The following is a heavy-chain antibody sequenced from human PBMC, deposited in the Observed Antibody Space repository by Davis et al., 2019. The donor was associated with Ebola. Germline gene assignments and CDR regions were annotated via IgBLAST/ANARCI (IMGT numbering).Heavy chain of an antibody. CDR1: GFSISGGYY. D-gene: IGHD2-21*01. V-gene: IGHV4-38-2*02. CDR3: ARKETRGSIAGWFDP. J-gene: IGHJ5*02. Sequence: MPSETLSLTCTVSGFSISGGYYWGWVRQSPGKGLEWIGSISHSGYTYFNPSLASRVTISLDTSMNQFSLNLDSVTAADTALYYCARKETRGSIAGWFDPWGQGTLVTVSS. CDR2: ISHSGYT.